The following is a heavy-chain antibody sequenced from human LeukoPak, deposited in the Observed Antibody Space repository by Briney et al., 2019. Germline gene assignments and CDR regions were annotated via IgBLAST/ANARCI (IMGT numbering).Heavy chain of an antibody. CDR2: ISSDSRHI. J-gene: IGHJ4*02. D-gene: IGHD2-2*01. Sequence: PGGSLRLSCAASGFTFTDYSMNWVRQAPGRGLEWVSSISSDSRHIFYADSVKGRFIISRDNAENSLYLQIDNLGAEDTAVYYCARLYCGSSSCYADDYWGQGTLVTVSS. CDR1: GFTFTDYS. CDR3: ARLYCGSSSCYADDY. V-gene: IGHV3-21*01.